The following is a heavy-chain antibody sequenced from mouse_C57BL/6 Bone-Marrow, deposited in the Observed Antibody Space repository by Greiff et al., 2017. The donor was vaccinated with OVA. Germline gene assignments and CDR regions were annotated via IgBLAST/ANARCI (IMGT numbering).Heavy chain of an antibody. J-gene: IGHJ3*01. CDR2: IHPNSGST. Sequence: QVQLQQPGAELVKPGASVKLSCTASGFTFTSYWMHWVKQRPGQGLEWIGMIHPNSGSTNYNEKFKSKATVTVDKSSSTTYMQLSNLTSEDSAVYYGAREDYGSSFWFAYWGKGTLVTVSA. CDR1: GFTFTSYW. D-gene: IGHD1-1*01. V-gene: IGHV1-64*01. CDR3: AREDYGSSFWFAY.